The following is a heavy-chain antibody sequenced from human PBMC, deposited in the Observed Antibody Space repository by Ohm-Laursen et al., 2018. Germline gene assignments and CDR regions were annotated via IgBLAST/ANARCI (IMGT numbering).Heavy chain of an antibody. CDR1: GGSISGYY. CDR2: IYYSGST. V-gene: IGHV4-59*01. J-gene: IGHJ6*02. Sequence: TLSLTCNVSGGSISGYYWSWIRQPPGKGLEWIGYIYYSGSTNYNPSLKSRVTISVDTSKNQFSLKLSSVTAADTAVYYCARGLKSYSMDVWGQGTTVTVSS. CDR3: ARGLKSYSMDV.